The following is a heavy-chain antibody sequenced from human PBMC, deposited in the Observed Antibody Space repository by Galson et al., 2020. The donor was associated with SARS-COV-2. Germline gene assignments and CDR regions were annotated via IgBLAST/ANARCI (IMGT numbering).Heavy chain of an antibody. Sequence: SETLSLTCTVSGDSISSGGYSWSWLRQPPGKGLEWIGYIFQTGRTYYNTSLQSRVRISLDKSKNQFSLMLNSMTSADTAVYYCARDSVRGSFWGQGILVTVSS. CDR1: GDSISSGGYS. D-gene: IGHD1-26*01. J-gene: IGHJ4*02. V-gene: IGHV4-30-2*01. CDR2: IFQTGRT. CDR3: ARDSVRGSF.